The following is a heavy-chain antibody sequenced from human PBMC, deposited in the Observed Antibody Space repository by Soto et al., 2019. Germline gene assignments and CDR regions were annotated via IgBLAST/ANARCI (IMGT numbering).Heavy chain of an antibody. CDR2: IYYSGST. CDR3: ARSTVVTPACFDY. V-gene: IGHV4-61*01. J-gene: IGHJ4*02. D-gene: IGHD4-17*01. Sequence: SETLSLTCTVSGGSVSSGSYYWSWIRQPPGKGLEWIGYIYYSGSTNYNPSLKSRVTISVDTSKNQFSLKLSSVTAADTAVYYCARSTVVTPACFDYWGKGTLVTVSS. CDR1: GGSVSSGSYY.